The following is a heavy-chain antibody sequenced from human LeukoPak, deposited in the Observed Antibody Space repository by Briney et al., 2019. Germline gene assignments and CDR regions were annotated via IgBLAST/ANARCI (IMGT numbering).Heavy chain of an antibody. CDR3: ARDRIWFGELPDY. CDR2: INSDGSST. V-gene: IGHV3-74*01. J-gene: IGHJ4*02. Sequence: PGGSLSLSCVASGFTFSSYWMHWVRQAPGRGLVWVSRINSDGSSTSYADSVKGRFTISRDNAKNTLYLQMNSLRAEDTAVYYCARDRIWFGELPDYWGQGTLVTVSS. D-gene: IGHD3-10*01. CDR1: GFTFSSYW.